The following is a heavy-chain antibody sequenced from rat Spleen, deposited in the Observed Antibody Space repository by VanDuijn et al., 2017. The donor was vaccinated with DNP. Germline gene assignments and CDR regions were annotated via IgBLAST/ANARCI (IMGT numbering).Heavy chain of an antibody. CDR3: ARHVLPLRVWDY. J-gene: IGHJ2*01. D-gene: IGHD4-1*01. V-gene: IGHV5S13*01. CDR1: GLTISNYV. Sequence: EVQLVEPGGGLVQPGRSLKLSCGATGLTISNYVTAWVRQAPTKGLEWVASITNSGGSTYYRDSVKGRFNISRDNAKNTLYLQMNSLRSEDTANYYCARHVLPLRVWDYWGQGVMVTLSS. CDR2: ITNSGGST.